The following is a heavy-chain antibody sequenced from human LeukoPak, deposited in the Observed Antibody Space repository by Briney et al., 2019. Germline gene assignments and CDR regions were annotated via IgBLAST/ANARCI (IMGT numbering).Heavy chain of an antibody. D-gene: IGHD3-10*02. V-gene: IGHV3-48*03. Sequence: GGSLRLSCAASGVTFSSYEMSWVRQAPGKGLEWVSYISSSGSTIYYADSVKGRFTISRDNAKNSLYLQMNSLRAEDTAVYYCAELGITMIGGVWGKGTTVTISS. CDR2: ISSSGSTI. J-gene: IGHJ6*04. CDR3: AELGITMIGGV. CDR1: GVTFSSYE.